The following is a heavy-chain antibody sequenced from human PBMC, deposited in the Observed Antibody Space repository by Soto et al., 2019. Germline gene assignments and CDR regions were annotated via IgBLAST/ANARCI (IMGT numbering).Heavy chain of an antibody. CDR2: IIPIFGTA. CDR3: ARDSSSWTGWGYFDY. Sequence: ASVKVSCKASGGTFSSYAISWVRQAPGQGLEWMGGIIPIFGTANYAQKFQGRVTITADESTSTAYMELSSLRSEDTAVYYCARDSSSWTGWGYFDYWGQGTLVTVSS. J-gene: IGHJ4*02. D-gene: IGHD6-13*01. V-gene: IGHV1-69*13. CDR1: GGTFSSYA.